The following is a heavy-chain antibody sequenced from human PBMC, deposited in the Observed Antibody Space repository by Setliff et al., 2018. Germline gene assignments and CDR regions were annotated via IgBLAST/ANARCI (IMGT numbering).Heavy chain of an antibody. Sequence: ASVKVSCKASGGTFSSYAIDWVRQAPGQGLEWMGGITPMFGTTNYAQRFRGRVTITADESTTTAYLELSSLRSEDTAVYYCARVRDCSGGICHRGFHHYMDVWGKGTTVTVSS. CDR1: GGTFSSYA. V-gene: IGHV1-69*13. J-gene: IGHJ6*03. CDR2: ITPMFGTT. D-gene: IGHD2-15*01. CDR3: ARVRDCSGGICHRGFHHYMDV.